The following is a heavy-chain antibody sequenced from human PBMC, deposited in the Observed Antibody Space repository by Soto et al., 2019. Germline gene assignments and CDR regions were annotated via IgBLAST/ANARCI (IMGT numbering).Heavy chain of an antibody. V-gene: IGHV1-18*04. CDR1: GYTFTSYG. Sequence: ASVKVTCKASGYTFTSYGISWVRQAPGQGLEWMGWISAYNGNTNYAQKLQGRVTMTTDTSTSTAYMELRSLRSDDTAVYYCARDLEQVVSRRFDYWGQGTLVTVSS. D-gene: IGHD2-2*01. J-gene: IGHJ4*02. CDR3: ARDLEQVVSRRFDY. CDR2: ISAYNGNT.